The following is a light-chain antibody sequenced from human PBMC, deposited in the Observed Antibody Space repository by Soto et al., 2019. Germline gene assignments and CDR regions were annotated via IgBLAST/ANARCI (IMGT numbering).Light chain of an antibody. CDR1: SSDITTYNY. CDR3: SSYPSTRWV. J-gene: IGLJ3*02. V-gene: IGLV2-14*01. CDR2: EVI. Sequence: QSALTQPASVSGSPGQSITISCTAISSDITTYNYVSWYQHHPGKAPKLIIYEVINRPSGVSNRFSGSKSGNTASLTISGLQAEDEADYYCSSYPSTRWVFGGGTKL.